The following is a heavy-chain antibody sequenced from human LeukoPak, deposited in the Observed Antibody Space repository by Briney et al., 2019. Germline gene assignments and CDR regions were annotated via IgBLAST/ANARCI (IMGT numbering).Heavy chain of an antibody. J-gene: IGHJ4*02. CDR3: ARVLGLQQQLAY. D-gene: IGHD5-24*01. CDR1: GFTFSSYW. V-gene: IGHV3-7*01. Sequence: AGGSLRLSCAATGFTFSSYWMSWVRQGPGKGLKWVANIKQDRSEKYYVDSVKGRFTISRDNAKNSLYLQMNSLRAEDTAVYYCARVLGLQQQLAYWGQGTLVTVSS. CDR2: IKQDRSEK.